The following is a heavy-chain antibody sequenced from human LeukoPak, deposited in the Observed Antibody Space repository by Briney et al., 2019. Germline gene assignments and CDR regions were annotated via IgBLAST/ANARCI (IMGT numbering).Heavy chain of an antibody. CDR1: GYTSTGYY. V-gene: IGHV1-2*02. CDR3: ARLACSRSSCYFDY. CDR2: INPYSGDT. Sequence: ASVMVSCKTSGYTSTGYYIHWLRQAPGQGLEWMGWINPYSGDTIYAEKFQDIVTMTRDTSFTTAYMELSSLRSDETAMFYCARLACSRSSCYFDYWGQGTLVTVSS. J-gene: IGHJ4*02. D-gene: IGHD2-15*01.